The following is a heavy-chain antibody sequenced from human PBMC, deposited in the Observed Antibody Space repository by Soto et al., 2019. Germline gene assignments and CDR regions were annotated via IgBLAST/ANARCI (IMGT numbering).Heavy chain of an antibody. V-gene: IGHV5-51*01. Sequence: PGESLKISCKGSGYTFTDYWIGWVRQLPGKGLEWMGIIYPGDSDTRYSPSFQGHVTITVDKSTNTAYLQWNTLRASDTAMYYCATHFSNFRSYYSAMDVWGQGTTVTVSS. CDR2: IYPGDSDT. CDR3: ATHFSNFRSYYSAMDV. D-gene: IGHD4-4*01. J-gene: IGHJ6*02. CDR1: GYTFTDYW.